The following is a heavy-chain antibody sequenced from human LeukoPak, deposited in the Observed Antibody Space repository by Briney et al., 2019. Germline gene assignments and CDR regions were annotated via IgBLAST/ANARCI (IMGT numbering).Heavy chain of an antibody. CDR3: ARDGVAAGIYFDY. CDR2: INKDGSEI. J-gene: IGHJ4*02. V-gene: IGHV3-7*05. D-gene: IGHD6-13*01. CDR1: GFSFSSHW. Sequence: GGSLRLSCAASGFSFSSHWMSWVRQAPGKGLEWVANINKDGSEIDYVDSVKGRFTISRDNAKNSLYLQMNSLRAEDTAIYYCARDGVAAGIYFDYWGQGTLVTVSS.